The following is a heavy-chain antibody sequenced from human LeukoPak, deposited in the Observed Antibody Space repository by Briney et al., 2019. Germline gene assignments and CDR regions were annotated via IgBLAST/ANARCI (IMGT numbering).Heavy chain of an antibody. D-gene: IGHD3-9*01. J-gene: IGHJ4*02. CDR2: INHSGST. Sequence: PSETLSLTCAVYGGSFSGDYWSWIRQPPGKGLEWIGEINHSGSTNYNPSLKSRVTISVDTSKNQFSLKLTSVTAADTAVYYCARAKGMTGSYFVSWGQGTLVTVSS. CDR3: ARAKGMTGSYFVS. V-gene: IGHV4-34*01. CDR1: GGSFSGDY.